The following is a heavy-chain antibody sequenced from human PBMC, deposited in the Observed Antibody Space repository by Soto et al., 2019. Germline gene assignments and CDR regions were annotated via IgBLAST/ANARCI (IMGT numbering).Heavy chain of an antibody. CDR3: ARDSSGNGMDV. D-gene: IGHD3-10*01. V-gene: IGHV3-30-3*01. Sequence: GGSLRLSCAASGFTFSSYAMHWVRQAPGKGLEWVAVISYDGSNKYYADSVKGRFTISRDNSKNTLYLQMNSLRAEDTAVYYCARDSSGNGMDVWGQGTTVTVSS. CDR2: ISYDGSNK. CDR1: GFTFSSYA. J-gene: IGHJ6*02.